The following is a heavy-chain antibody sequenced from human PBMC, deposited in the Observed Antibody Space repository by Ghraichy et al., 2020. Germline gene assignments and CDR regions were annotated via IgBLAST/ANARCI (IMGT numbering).Heavy chain of an antibody. CDR1: GGSFSGYY. CDR3: ARGRCRPSSYYDFSLSYYFAY. CDR2: INHSGST. D-gene: IGHD3-3*01. Sequence: SETLSLTCAVYGGSFSGYYWSWIRQPPGKGLEWIGEINHSGSTNYNPSLKSRVTISVDTSKNQFSLKLSSVTAADTTAYYCARGRCRPSSYYDFSLSYYFAYWGQGTLVTVSS. J-gene: IGHJ4*02. V-gene: IGHV4-34*01.